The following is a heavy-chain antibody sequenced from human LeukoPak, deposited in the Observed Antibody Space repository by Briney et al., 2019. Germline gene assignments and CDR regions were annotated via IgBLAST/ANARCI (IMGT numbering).Heavy chain of an antibody. V-gene: IGHV4-59*08. Sequence: PSETLSLTCTVSGGSISSYYWSWIRQPPGKGLEWIGYIYYSGSTNYNPSLKSRVTISVDTSKNQFSLKLSSVTAADTAVYYCARSCLWFRELNWFDPWGQGTLVTVSS. CDR3: ARSCLWFRELNWFDP. CDR2: IYYSGST. CDR1: GGSISSYY. D-gene: IGHD3-10*01. J-gene: IGHJ5*02.